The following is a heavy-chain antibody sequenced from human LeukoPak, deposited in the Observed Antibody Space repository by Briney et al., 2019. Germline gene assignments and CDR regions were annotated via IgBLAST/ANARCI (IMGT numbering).Heavy chain of an antibody. CDR1: GFTFRSYW. CDR3: AREVTETSYFDY. CDR2: INSDGTAT. Sequence: GGSLRLSCAASGFTFRSYWMHWFRQAPGKGLVWVSRINSDGTATTYADSVKGRFSASRDNAKNTLYLQMNSLRAEDTAVYYCAREVTETSYFDYWGQGTLVAVSS. J-gene: IGHJ4*02. D-gene: IGHD2-21*02. V-gene: IGHV3-74*01.